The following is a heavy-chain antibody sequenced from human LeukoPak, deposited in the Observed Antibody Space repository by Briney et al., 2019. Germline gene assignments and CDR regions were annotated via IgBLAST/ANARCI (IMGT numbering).Heavy chain of an antibody. V-gene: IGHV3-30-3*01. CDR2: ISYDGSNK. D-gene: IGHD5-12*01. J-gene: IGHJ4*02. Sequence: PGGSLRLSCAASGFTFSSYAMHWVRQAPGKGLEWVAVISYDGSNKYYADSVKGRFTISRDNSKNTLHLQMTSLRAEDTALYCCAKGGATICDNWGQGTLVTVSS. CDR1: GFTFSSYA. CDR3: AKGGATICDN.